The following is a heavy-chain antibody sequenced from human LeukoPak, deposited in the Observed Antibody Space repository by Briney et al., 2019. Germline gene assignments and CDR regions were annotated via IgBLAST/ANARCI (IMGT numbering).Heavy chain of an antibody. V-gene: IGHV3-7*01. CDR2: IKQEGSEK. CDR1: GFTFSSYW. Sequence: GGSLRLSCAASGFTFSSYWMSWGRQAPGKGLEWVANIKQEGSEKYYVDSVKGRFTISRDNAKNSLYLQMNSLRAEDTAVYYCARDLGLPTSYYDFWSGYYTISSGLDPWGQGTLVTVSS. D-gene: IGHD3-3*01. J-gene: IGHJ5*02. CDR3: ARDLGLPTSYYDFWSGYYTISSGLDP.